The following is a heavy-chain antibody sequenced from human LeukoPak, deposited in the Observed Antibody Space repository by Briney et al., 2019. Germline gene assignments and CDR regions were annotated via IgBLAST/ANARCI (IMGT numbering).Heavy chain of an antibody. D-gene: IGHD6-13*01. V-gene: IGHV4-30-2*01. CDR1: GGSISSGGYS. Sequence: PSETLSLTCAVSGGSISSGGYSWSWTRQPPGKGLEWIGCIYHSGSTYYNPSLKSRVTISVDRSKNQFSLKLSSVTAADTAVYYCARARSSWYFDYWGQGTLVTVSS. CDR2: IYHSGST. CDR3: ARARSSWYFDY. J-gene: IGHJ4*02.